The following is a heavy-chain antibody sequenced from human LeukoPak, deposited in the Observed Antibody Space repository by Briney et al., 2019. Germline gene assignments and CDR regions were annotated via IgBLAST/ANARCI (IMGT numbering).Heavy chain of an antibody. CDR3: AKAGVRYFDSSGLYALDF. CDR2: IYYSGST. Sequence: SETLSLTCAVSGGSISSTSYYWAWIRQPPGKGLEWIGTIYYSGSTYHNPSLKSRVTMSVDTSRNQFPLKLSSVDAADTAVYYCAKAGVRYFDSSGLYALDFWGQGTTVTVSS. D-gene: IGHD3-22*01. V-gene: IGHV4-39*01. J-gene: IGHJ3*01. CDR1: GGSISSTSYY.